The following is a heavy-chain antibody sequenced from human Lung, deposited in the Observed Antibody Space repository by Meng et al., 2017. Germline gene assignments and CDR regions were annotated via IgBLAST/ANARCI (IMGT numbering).Heavy chain of an antibody. CDR3: ARGPTTMAHDFDY. J-gene: IGHJ4*02. D-gene: IGHD4-11*01. CDR2: INHSGST. V-gene: IGHV4-34*01. Sequence: VPLQQWGAGLLKPSETLSLTRVVSGGSFSDYYWSWIRQPPGKGLEWIGEINHSGSTNYNPSLESRATISVDTSQNNLSLKLSSVTAADSAVYYCARGPTTMAHDFDYWGQGTLVTVSS. CDR1: GGSFSDYY.